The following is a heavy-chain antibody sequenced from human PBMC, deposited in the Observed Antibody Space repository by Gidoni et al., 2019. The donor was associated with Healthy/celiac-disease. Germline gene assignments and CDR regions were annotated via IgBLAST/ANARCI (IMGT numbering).Heavy chain of an antibody. J-gene: IGHJ2*01. D-gene: IGHD6-19*01. CDR2: ISSSSSTI. Sequence: EVQLVESGGGLVQPGGSLSLSCAASGFTFSSYSMNWVRQAPGKGLEWFSYISSSSSTIYYADSVKGRFTISRDNANNSLYLQMNSLRDEDTAVYYCSRDPGIAVVDWYFDLWGRGTLVTVSS. CDR3: SRDPGIAVVDWYFDL. CDR1: GFTFSSYS. V-gene: IGHV3-48*02.